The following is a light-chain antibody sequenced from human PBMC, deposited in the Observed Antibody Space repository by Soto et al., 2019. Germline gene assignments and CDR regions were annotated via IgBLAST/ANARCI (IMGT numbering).Light chain of an antibody. V-gene: IGKV3-20*01. CDR3: QQANSFPLT. CDR2: TAS. Sequence: EIVLTQSPGTLSLSPGERATLSCRASQSVSSSSLAWYQQRPGQAPRLLIFTASSRATGTPDRFSGSGSGTDFTLTISRLEPEDFATYYCQQANSFPLTFGGGTKVEIK. CDR1: QSVSSSS. J-gene: IGKJ4*01.